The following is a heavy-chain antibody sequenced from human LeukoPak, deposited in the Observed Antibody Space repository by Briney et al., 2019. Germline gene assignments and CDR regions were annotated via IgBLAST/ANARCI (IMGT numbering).Heavy chain of an antibody. V-gene: IGHV3-23*01. J-gene: IGHJ4*02. CDR3: AKWGSSGYYKSYLDY. Sequence: GGSLRLSCATSGFTFSNYAVSWVRQAPGKGLEWVSSISGSGGTTYYADSVKGRFTISRDNSKNTLYLQMNSLRAEDTAVYYCAKWGSSGYYKSYLDYWGQGTLVTVSS. CDR1: GFTFSNYA. CDR2: ISGSGGTT. D-gene: IGHD3-22*01.